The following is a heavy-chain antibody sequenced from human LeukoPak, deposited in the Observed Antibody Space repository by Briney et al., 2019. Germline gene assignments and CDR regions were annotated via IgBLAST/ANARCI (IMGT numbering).Heavy chain of an antibody. J-gene: IGHJ4*02. Sequence: PGGSLRLSCAASGFPFSSYEMNWVRQAPGKGLEWVSYISSSGNAIYYADSVKGRFTISRDNAKNSLYLQMNSLRAEDTAVYYCAKDRGIAVAGTQGYWGQGTLVTVSS. CDR3: AKDRGIAVAGTQGY. CDR2: ISSSGNAI. D-gene: IGHD6-19*01. V-gene: IGHV3-48*03. CDR1: GFPFSSYE.